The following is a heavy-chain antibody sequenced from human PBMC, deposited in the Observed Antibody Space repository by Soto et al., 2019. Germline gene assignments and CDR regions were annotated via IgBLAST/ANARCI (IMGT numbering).Heavy chain of an antibody. CDR2: ISYDGSNK. Sequence: QVQLVESGGGVVQPGRSLRLSCAASGFTFSSYGMHWVRQAPGKGLEWVAVISYDGSNKYYADSVKGRFTISRDNSKNTLYLQMNSLRAEDTAVYYCAKDIVVVVAAAHGVPWGQGTLVTVSS. V-gene: IGHV3-30*18. CDR3: AKDIVVVVAAAHGVP. J-gene: IGHJ5*02. D-gene: IGHD2-15*01. CDR1: GFTFSSYG.